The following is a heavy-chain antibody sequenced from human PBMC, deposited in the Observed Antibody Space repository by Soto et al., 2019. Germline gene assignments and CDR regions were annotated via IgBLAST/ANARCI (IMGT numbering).Heavy chain of an antibody. V-gene: IGHV1-18*01. CDR1: GYTFTSYT. CDR3: ARDLAKGGGSAGFDY. Sequence: ASVKVSCKASGYTFTSYTVSWVRQAPGQGLEWVGWIGLSSGNTDSARNLQGRVTMTRDTSLSTVYMTLTRLTSDDTAVYYCARDLAKGGGSAGFDYWGQGTLVTVSS. D-gene: IGHD1-26*01. CDR2: IGLSSGNT. J-gene: IGHJ4*02.